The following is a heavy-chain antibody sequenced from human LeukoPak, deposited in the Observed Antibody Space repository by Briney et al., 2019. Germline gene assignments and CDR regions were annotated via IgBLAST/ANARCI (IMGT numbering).Heavy chain of an antibody. D-gene: IGHD2-8*01. V-gene: IGHV1-46*01. Sequence: ASVKVSCKASGYTFTSYYMHWVRQAPGQGLERMGIINPSGGSTSYAQKFQGRVTINRDKATSKVYMEVSSLRSEDTAVYYCARDKLDCTNGVCMSNWFDPWGQGTLVTVSS. J-gene: IGHJ5*02. CDR1: GYTFTSYY. CDR3: ARDKLDCTNGVCMSNWFDP. CDR2: INPSGGST.